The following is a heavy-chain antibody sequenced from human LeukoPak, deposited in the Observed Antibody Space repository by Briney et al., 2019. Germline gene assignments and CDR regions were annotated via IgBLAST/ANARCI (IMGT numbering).Heavy chain of an antibody. D-gene: IGHD2-15*01. CDR1: GFTFSSYW. CDR2: IKQDGSDK. V-gene: IGHV3-7*05. Sequence: PGGSLRLSCAASGFTFSSYWMSWVRQAPGKGLEGVANIKQDGSDKYYVDSVKGRFTISRDNAKNSLYLQMNSLRAEDTAVYYCARDGGAFCSGSSCYFDYWGQGTLVTVSS. J-gene: IGHJ4*02. CDR3: ARDGGAFCSGSSCYFDY.